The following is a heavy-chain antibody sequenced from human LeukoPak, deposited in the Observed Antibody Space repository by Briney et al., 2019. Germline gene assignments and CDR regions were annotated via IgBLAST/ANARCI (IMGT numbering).Heavy chain of an antibody. D-gene: IGHD1-26*01. J-gene: IGHJ4*02. CDR3: AKDVVGEGYYFDY. CDR1: GYTFTSYD. V-gene: IGHV1-8*03. CDR2: MNPNSGNT. Sequence: GASVKVSCKASGYTFTSYDINWVRQATGQGLEWMGWMNPNSGNTGYAQKFQGRVTITRNTSISTAYMELSSLRAEDTAVYYCAKDVVGEGYYFDYWGQGTLVTVSS.